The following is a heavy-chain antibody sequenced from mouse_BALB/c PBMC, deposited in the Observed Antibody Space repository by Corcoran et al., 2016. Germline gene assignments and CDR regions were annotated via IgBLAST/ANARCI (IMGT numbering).Heavy chain of an antibody. CDR2: INTYTGEP. J-gene: IGHJ4*01. CDR1: GYTFTNYG. V-gene: IGHV9-3-1*01. Sequence: QIQLVQSGPELKKPGETVKISCKASGYTFTNYGMNWVKQAPGKGLKGKGWINTYTGEPTYADDFKGRFAFSLETSASTAYLQINNLKNEDTATYFCARAPLHYYAMDYWGQGTSVTVSS. D-gene: IGHD6-1*01. CDR3: ARAPLHYYAMDY.